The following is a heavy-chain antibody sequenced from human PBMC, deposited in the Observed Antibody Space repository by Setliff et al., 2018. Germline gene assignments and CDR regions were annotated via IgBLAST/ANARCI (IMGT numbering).Heavy chain of an antibody. CDR3: ARYIPSAGCFDP. J-gene: IGHJ5*02. CDR1: GGSISPYF. V-gene: IGHV4-4*08. Sequence: SETLSLTCTVSGGSISPYFWSWIRQPPGKGLEWIGYIYHNGNTNFNPSLKTRVTMSVDTSKNQFALMLTSVTAADTAVYYCARYIPSAGCFDPWGQGALVTVSS. D-gene: IGHD2-21*01. CDR2: IYHNGNT.